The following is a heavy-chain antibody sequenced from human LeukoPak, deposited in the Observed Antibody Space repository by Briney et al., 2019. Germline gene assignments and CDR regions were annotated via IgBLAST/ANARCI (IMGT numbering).Heavy chain of an antibody. Sequence: PSETLSLTCAVYGGSFSGYYWSWIRQPPGKGLEWIGEISHSGSTNYNPSLKSRVTISVDTSKNQFSLKLSSVTAADTAVYYCARATGYYDFWSGFNYWGQGTLVTVSS. V-gene: IGHV4-34*01. D-gene: IGHD3-3*01. CDR3: ARATGYYDFWSGFNY. CDR2: ISHSGST. CDR1: GGSFSGYY. J-gene: IGHJ4*02.